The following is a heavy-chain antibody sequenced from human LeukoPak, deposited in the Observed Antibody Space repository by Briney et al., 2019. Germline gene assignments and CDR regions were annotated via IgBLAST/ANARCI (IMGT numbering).Heavy chain of an antibody. Sequence: GASVKVSCKASGYTFTSYYIHWVRQAPGQGLEWMGIINSSTGRTTYTQKFQDRVTMTRDTFTSTVYMELSSLTSEDTAVYYCARDYGDYYFFDYWGQGTLVTVS. CDR3: ARDYGDYYFFDY. J-gene: IGHJ4*02. D-gene: IGHD4-17*01. V-gene: IGHV1-46*01. CDR2: INSSTGRT. CDR1: GYTFTSYY.